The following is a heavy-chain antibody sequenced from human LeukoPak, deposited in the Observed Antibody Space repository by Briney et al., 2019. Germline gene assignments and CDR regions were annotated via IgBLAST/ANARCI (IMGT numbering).Heavy chain of an antibody. V-gene: IGHV5-51*01. Sequence: GESLKISCQGSGYSFTSYWIGWVRKIPGKGLERMGIIYPADSDTAYSPSFQGQVPISVALTNPTAFLQWSGLKASDAAMYYCARRYFPSSSRSPSYQFDFWGQGTLVTVSS. J-gene: IGHJ4*02. CDR2: IYPADSDT. CDR1: GYSFTSYW. CDR3: ARRYFPSSSRSPSYQFDF. D-gene: IGHD2-2*01.